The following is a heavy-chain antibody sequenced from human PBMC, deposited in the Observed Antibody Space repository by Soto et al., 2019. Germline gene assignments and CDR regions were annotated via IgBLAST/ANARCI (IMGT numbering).Heavy chain of an antibody. V-gene: IGHV3-33*01. D-gene: IGHD5-18*01. J-gene: IGHJ4*02. Sequence: GGSLRLSCAASGFTFSSYGMHWVLRAPCKGLEWVAVIWYDGSNKYYADSVKGRFTISRDNSKNTLYLQMNSLRAEDTAVYYCARDTEDTAMVGYYFDYWGQGTLVTVSS. CDR1: GFTFSSYG. CDR2: IWYDGSNK. CDR3: ARDTEDTAMVGYYFDY.